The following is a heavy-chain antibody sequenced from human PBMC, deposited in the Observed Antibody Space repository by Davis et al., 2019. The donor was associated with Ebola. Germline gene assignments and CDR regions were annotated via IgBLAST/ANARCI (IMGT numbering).Heavy chain of an antibody. D-gene: IGHD3-22*01. Sequence: ASVKVSCKASGYTFTSYYMHWVRQAPGQGLEWMGWINPNSGGTNYAQKFQGWVTMTRDTSISTAYMELSRLRSDDTAVYYCARDSCYYDSSGYYYCYYGMDVWGQGTTVTVSS. CDR3: ARDSCYYDSSGYYYCYYGMDV. V-gene: IGHV1-2*04. CDR2: INPNSGGT. CDR1: GYTFTSYY. J-gene: IGHJ6*02.